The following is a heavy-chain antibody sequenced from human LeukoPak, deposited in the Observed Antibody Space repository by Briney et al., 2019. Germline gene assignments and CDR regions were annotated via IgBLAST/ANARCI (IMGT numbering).Heavy chain of an antibody. CDR2: IYNSGST. CDR3: ARDRSSYFDY. D-gene: IGHD1-14*01. CDR1: GFTFSDYY. Sequence: LRLSCAASGFTFSDYYMSWIRQAPGKGLEWIGSIYNSGSTYYNPSLKSRVTISVDTSKNQFALKLSSVTAADTAVYYCARDRSSYFDYWGQGTLVTVSS. V-gene: IGHV4-38-2*01. J-gene: IGHJ4*02.